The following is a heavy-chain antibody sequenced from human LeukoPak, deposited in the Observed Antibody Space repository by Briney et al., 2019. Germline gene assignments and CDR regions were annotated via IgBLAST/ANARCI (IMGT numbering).Heavy chain of an antibody. Sequence: ASVQVSCKASGYTFTAYYLHWVRQAPGQGLEWMGWINLNSGGTDYAQKFQGRVTMTRDTSISTAYMELSRLRSDDSAVYYCARDRFCSSTSCLSTWFDPWGQGTLVTVSS. CDR3: ARDRFCSSTSCLSTWFDP. D-gene: IGHD2-2*01. CDR1: GYTFTAYY. CDR2: INLNSGGT. V-gene: IGHV1-2*02. J-gene: IGHJ5*02.